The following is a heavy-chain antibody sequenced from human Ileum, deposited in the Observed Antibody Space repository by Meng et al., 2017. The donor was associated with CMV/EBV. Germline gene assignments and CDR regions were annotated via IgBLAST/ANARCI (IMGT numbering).Heavy chain of an antibody. CDR1: GGTFSNYP. D-gene: IGHD5-18*01. CDR3: ATGVDTALVY. Sequence: QVHLLQPGAEVQQPGSSMRVSCKASGGTFSNYPITWVRQAPGQGLEWMGLIIPVVSSIKSAHKLQGRVTITADESTSTAYLDLSSLTSDDTAVYYCATGVDTALVYWGQGTLVTVSS. J-gene: IGHJ4*02. CDR2: IIPVVSSI. V-gene: IGHV1-69*13.